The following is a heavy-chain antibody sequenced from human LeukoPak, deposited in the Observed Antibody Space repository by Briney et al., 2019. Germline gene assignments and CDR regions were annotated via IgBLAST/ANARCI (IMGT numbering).Heavy chain of an antibody. CDR2: IWYDGSNK. D-gene: IGHD3-22*01. CDR1: GFTFSSYG. Sequence: LPGGSLRLSCAASGFTFSSYGMHWVRQAPGKGLEWVAVIWYDGSNKYYADSVKGRFTISRDNSKNTLYLQMNSLRAEDTAVYYCAKDTYYYDSSGHATRAPAIDIWGQGTMVTVSS. J-gene: IGHJ3*02. CDR3: AKDTYYYDSSGHATRAPAIDI. V-gene: IGHV3-33*06.